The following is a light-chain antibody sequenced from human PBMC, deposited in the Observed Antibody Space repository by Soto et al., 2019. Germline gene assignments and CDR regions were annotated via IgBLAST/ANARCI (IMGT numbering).Light chain of an antibody. Sequence: EIVLTQSPATLSLSPGERATLSCRASQSVSSYLAWYQQRPGQAPRLLIHDASKRATGIPARFSGSGSGTDFTLTISSLEPEDCAVYYCQQRSIWPPAFGGGTKVEIK. CDR1: QSVSSY. V-gene: IGKV3-11*01. CDR2: DAS. J-gene: IGKJ4*01. CDR3: QQRSIWPPA.